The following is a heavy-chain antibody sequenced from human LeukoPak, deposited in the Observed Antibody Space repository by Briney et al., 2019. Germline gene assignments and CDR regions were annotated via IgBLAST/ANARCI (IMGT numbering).Heavy chain of an antibody. J-gene: IGHJ6*03. Sequence: SETLSLTCTVSGGSISSYYWSWIRQPAGKGLEWIGRIYTSGSTNYNPSLKSRVTMSVDTSKNQFSLKLSSVTAADTAVYYCARDPRFDDLRFLEWDSSYYYYDMDVWGKGTTVTVSS. CDR1: GGSISSYY. D-gene: IGHD3-3*01. CDR2: IYTSGST. CDR3: ARDPRFDDLRFLEWDSSYYYYDMDV. V-gene: IGHV4-4*07.